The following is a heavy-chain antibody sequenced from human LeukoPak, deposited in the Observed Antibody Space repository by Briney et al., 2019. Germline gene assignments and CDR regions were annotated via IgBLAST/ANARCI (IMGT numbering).Heavy chain of an antibody. D-gene: IGHD6-13*01. Sequence: SQTLSLTCTVSGGSISSGGYYWSWIRQHSGKGLEWIGYIYYSGSTYYNPSLKGRVTISVDTSKNQFSLKLSSVTAADTAVYYCARDRQQLVFPYYYYGMDVWGQGTTVTVSS. J-gene: IGHJ6*02. CDR3: ARDRQQLVFPYYYYGMDV. V-gene: IGHV4-31*03. CDR1: GGSISSGGYY. CDR2: IYYSGST.